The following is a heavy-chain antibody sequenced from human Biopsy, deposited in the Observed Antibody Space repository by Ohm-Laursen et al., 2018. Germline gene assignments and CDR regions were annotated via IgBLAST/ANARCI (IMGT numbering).Heavy chain of an antibody. V-gene: IGHV3-30*18. D-gene: IGHD3-22*01. CDR3: AKSRESSGYYLVD. CDR2: ISYDGSSQ. CDR1: ESTFRSYW. J-gene: IGHJ4*02. Sequence: SLRLSCTASESTFRSYWMDWVRQAPGKGLEWVAVISYDGSSQYYVNSVKGRFTISRDNSKNTAYLQMISLGAEDTAVYYCAKSRESSGYYLVDWGQGTLVTVSS.